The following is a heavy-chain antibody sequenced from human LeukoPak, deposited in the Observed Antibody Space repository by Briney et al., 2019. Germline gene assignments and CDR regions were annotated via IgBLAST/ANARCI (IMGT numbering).Heavy chain of an antibody. CDR2: ISGSGGST. V-gene: IGHV3-23*01. Sequence: GRSLRLSCAASGLAFSSYAMSWVRQAPGKGLEWVSSISGSGGSTYYADSVKGRFTISRDNSKNTLYLQMNSLRAEDTAVYYCAKDTSISPGDYGSSAYWGQGTLVSASS. D-gene: IGHD4-17*01. CDR1: GLAFSSYA. CDR3: AKDTSISPGDYGSSAY. J-gene: IGHJ4*02.